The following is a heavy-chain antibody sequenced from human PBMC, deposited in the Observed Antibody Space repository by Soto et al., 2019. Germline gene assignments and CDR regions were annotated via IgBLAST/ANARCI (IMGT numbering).Heavy chain of an antibody. D-gene: IGHD3-16*01. CDR2: IKSKSDGGTT. CDR3: ITTPP. V-gene: IGHV3-15*07. CDR1: GFTVLSAW. J-gene: IGHJ5*02. Sequence: PGGSLRLSPDAFGFTVLSAWMHWARLAPGKGLEYVGRIKSKSDGGTTDYAAPVKGRFTISRDDSKNTLYLQMNSLKTEDTAVYHPITTPPRGNVTLGTVS.